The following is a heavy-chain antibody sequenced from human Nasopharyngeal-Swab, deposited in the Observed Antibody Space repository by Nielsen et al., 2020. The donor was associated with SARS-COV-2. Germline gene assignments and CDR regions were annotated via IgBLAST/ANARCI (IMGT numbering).Heavy chain of an antibody. CDR3: ARDTVHYGMDV. CDR1: GGPVSSESYY. CDR2: IYYSGSS. D-gene: IGHD4-11*01. Sequence: SETLSLTCTVSGGPVSSESYYWTWVRQSPGKGLDWIGYIYYSGSSSYNPSLKSRVTISVDMSKNQFSLKLTSVTAADTAVYYCARDTVHYGMDVWGQGTTVTVSS. J-gene: IGHJ6*02. V-gene: IGHV4-61*01.